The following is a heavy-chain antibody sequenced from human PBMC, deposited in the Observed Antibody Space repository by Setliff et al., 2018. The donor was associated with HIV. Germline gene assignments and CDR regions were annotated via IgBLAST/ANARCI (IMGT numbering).Heavy chain of an antibody. V-gene: IGHV1-2*02. Sequence: ASVKVSCKASGYLFTGYYMHWVRQAPGQGLEWMGWINVNSGGTKYAQKFQGRATMTRDTSISTAYMEVSSLRSDDTAVYYCAREGSPIYCFGYWSQGTLVTVSS. D-gene: IGHD3-10*01. CDR3: AREGSPIYCFGY. J-gene: IGHJ4*02. CDR2: INVNSGGT. CDR1: GYLFTGYY.